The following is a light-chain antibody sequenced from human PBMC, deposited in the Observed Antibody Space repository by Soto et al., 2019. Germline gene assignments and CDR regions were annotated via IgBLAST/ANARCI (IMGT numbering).Light chain of an antibody. CDR1: SSDVGSYNL. V-gene: IGLV2-23*01. CDR2: EDS. J-gene: IGLJ1*01. CDR3: CSYAGSRTYV. Sequence: LTQPASVSGSPGQSITISCTGTSSDVGSYNLVSWYQQHPGKAPKLMIYEDSKRPSGVSNRFSGSKSGNTASLTISGLQAEDEADYHCCSYAGSRTYVFGTGTKVTVL.